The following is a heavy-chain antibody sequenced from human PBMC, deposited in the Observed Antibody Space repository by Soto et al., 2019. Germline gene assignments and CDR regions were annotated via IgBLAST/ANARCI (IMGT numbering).Heavy chain of an antibody. V-gene: IGHV4-59*12. CDR2: IYYSGST. J-gene: IGHJ5*02. Sequence: SETLSLTCTVSGGSISSYYWSWIRQPPGKGLEWIGYIYYSGSTNYNPSLKSRVTISVDTSKNQFSLKLSSVTAADTAVYYCARGDRGVIVTWGQRSPVTGSS. CDR3: ARGDRGVIVT. D-gene: IGHD3-16*02. CDR1: GGSISSYY.